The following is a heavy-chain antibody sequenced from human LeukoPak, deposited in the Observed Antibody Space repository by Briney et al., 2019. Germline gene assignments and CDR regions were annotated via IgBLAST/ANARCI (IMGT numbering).Heavy chain of an antibody. CDR1: GCTFSNYA. CDR3: AKEKWFGELLVFDY. CDR2: MSGRGGST. V-gene: IGHV3-23*01. J-gene: IGHJ4*02. Sequence: GGSLRLSCAASGCTFSNYAMSWVRQAPGKGLELVSAMSGRGGSTNYADSVKGRFTISRDNSKNTLYLQMNSLRAEDTAVYYCAKEKWFGELLVFDYWGQGTLVTVSS. D-gene: IGHD3-10*01.